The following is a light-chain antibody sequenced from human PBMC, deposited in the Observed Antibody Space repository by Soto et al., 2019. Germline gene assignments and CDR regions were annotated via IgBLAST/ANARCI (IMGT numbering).Light chain of an antibody. CDR3: MQATQSYT. Sequence: DIVLTQTPLSSPVTLGQPASISCRSSQSLVHSHGNTYLTWLQQRPGQPPRLLIYMISNRFSGVPDRFSGSGAGTYFTLKISRMEAEDVGVYYCMQATQSYTFGQGTKLEIK. CDR2: MIS. V-gene: IGKV2-24*01. CDR1: QSLVHSHGNTY. J-gene: IGKJ2*01.